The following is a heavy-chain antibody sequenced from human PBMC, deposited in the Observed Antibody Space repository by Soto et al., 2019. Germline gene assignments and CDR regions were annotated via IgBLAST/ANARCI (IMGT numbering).Heavy chain of an antibody. Sequence: ASVKVSCKASGYTFTGYYMHWVRQAPGQGLEWMGWINPNSGGTNYAQKFQGWVTITRDTSISTAYMELSRLRSDDTAVYYCAREYYYDSSGQAFDIWGQGTMVTVSS. V-gene: IGHV1-2*04. J-gene: IGHJ3*02. CDR1: GYTFTGYY. D-gene: IGHD3-22*01. CDR2: INPNSGGT. CDR3: AREYYYDSSGQAFDI.